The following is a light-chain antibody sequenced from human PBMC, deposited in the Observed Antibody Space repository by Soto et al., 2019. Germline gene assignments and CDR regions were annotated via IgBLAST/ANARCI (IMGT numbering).Light chain of an antibody. J-gene: IGLJ1*01. CDR2: EVS. CDR1: SSDVGGYKY. Sequence: QSALTQPASVSGSPGQSITISCTGTSSDVGGYKYVSWYQQEPGKAPKLMIYEVSNRPSGVSDRFSGSKSGNTASLTISGLQAEDEADYYCSSFTSSLTDVFGSGTKVTVL. V-gene: IGLV2-14*01. CDR3: SSFTSSLTDV.